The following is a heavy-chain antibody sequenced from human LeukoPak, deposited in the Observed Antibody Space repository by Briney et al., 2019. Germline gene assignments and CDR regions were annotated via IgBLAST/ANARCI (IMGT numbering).Heavy chain of an antibody. CDR3: ASIAAAGTSSFDY. CDR1: GGSISSSSYY. V-gene: IGHV4-39*07. Sequence: TSETLSLTCTVSGGSISSSSYYWGWIRQPPGKGLEWIGSIYYSGSTYYNPSLKSRVTISVDTSKNQFSLKLSSVTAADTAVYYCASIAAAGTSSFDYWGQGTLVTVSS. CDR2: IYYSGST. J-gene: IGHJ4*02. D-gene: IGHD6-13*01.